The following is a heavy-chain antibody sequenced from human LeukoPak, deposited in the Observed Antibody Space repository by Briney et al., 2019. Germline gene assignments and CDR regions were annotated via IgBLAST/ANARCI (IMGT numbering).Heavy chain of an antibody. D-gene: IGHD6-13*01. CDR3: ARALSPIAAEGAFDI. CDR2: IYHSGST. Sequence: SETLSLTCAVSGGSISSSNWWSWVRQPPGKGLEWIGEIYHSGSTNYNPSLKSRVTISVDKSKNQFSLKLSSVTAADTAVYYCARALSPIAAEGAFDIWGQGTMVTVSS. J-gene: IGHJ3*02. CDR1: GGSISSSNW. V-gene: IGHV4-4*02.